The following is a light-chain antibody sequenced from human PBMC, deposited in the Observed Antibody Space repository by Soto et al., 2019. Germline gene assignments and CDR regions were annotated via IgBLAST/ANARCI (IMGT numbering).Light chain of an antibody. CDR3: QQANNFPFA. V-gene: IGKV1-12*01. CDR2: GAS. J-gene: IGKJ3*01. Sequence: DMQMTQSPSSVSASVGDRVTITCRASQDIHTWLAWYQQKPGKAPKLLSSGASSLHSGVPSRFSGSGSGTEFTLTITNLQPEDFATYYCQQANNFPFAFGPGTKVEIK. CDR1: QDIHTW.